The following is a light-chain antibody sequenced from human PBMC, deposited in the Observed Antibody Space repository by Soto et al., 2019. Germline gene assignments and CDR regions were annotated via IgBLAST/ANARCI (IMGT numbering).Light chain of an antibody. V-gene: IGLV1-44*01. J-gene: IGLJ1*01. CDR3: AAWDDSLNGHV. CDR1: SSNIGSNT. CDR2: SNN. Sequence: QSVLTQPPSASGTPGQRVTISCSGSSSNIGSNTVNWYQQLPGTAPKLLIYSNNQRPSGVPDRFSGSKSGTSASLANSGLQSEDEADYYCAAWDDSLNGHVFGTGTKLTVL.